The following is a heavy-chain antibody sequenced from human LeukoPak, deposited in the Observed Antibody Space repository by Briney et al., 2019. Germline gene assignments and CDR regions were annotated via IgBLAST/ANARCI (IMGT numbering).Heavy chain of an antibody. J-gene: IGHJ4*02. CDR2: IYPGDSDT. CDR1: GYSFTSYW. D-gene: IGHD3-16*02. V-gene: IGHV5-51*01. CDR3: ARMSVWGSYRYTPLGY. Sequence: GESLKISCKGSGYSFTSYWIGWVRQMPGKGLEWMGIIYPGDSDTRYSPSFQGQVTISADKSNSTAYLQWSSLKASDTAMYYCARMSVWGSYRYTPLGYWGQGTLVTVSS.